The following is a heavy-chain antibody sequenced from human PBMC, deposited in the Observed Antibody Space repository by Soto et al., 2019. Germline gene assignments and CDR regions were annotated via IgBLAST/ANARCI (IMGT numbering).Heavy chain of an antibody. CDR2: IYYSGIT. V-gene: IGHV4-31*03. CDR3: ARSPGYYFDY. CDR1: GGSIGSGGYY. J-gene: IGHJ4*02. Sequence: SETLSLTCTVSGGSIGSGGYYWSWIRQHPGKGLEWIGYIYYSGITYYNPSLKSRVTISVDTSKNQFSLKLSSVTAADTAVYYCARSPGYYFDYWGQGTMVTVYS.